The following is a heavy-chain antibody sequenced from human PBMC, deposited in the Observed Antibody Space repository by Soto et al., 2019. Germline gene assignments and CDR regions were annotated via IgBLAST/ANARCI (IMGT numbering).Heavy chain of an antibody. Sequence: ASVKVSCKASGYTFTSYAMHRVRQAPGQRLEWMGWINAGNVNTDYAQKVRDRVTLTTDPSTSTAYMELRSLRSDDTAVYYCARGVINDAFDIWGQGTMVTVSS. J-gene: IGHJ3*02. V-gene: IGHV1-3*01. CDR3: ARGVINDAFDI. CDR2: INAGNVNT. CDR1: GYTFTSYA.